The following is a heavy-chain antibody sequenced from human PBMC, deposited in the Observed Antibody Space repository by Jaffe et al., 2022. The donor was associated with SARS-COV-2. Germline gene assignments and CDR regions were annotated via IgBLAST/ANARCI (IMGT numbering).Heavy chain of an antibody. V-gene: IGHV5-51*01. D-gene: IGHD6-19*01. CDR1: GYIFNRYW. CDR2: IYPGDSDT. Sequence: EVQLVQSGAEVKKPGDSLKISCKGSGYIFNRYWIGWVRQMPGKGLEWVGIIYPGDSDTRYSPSFQGQVTISADRSINTAYLQWSSLKASDTAMYYCARDYSGWYFDSWGQGTLVTVSS. CDR3: ARDYSGWYFDS. J-gene: IGHJ4*02.